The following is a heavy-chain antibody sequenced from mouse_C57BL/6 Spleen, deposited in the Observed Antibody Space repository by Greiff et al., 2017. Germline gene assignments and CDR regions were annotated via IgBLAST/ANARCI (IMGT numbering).Heavy chain of an antibody. J-gene: IGHJ3*01. Sequence: EVQLQESGPGLVKPSQSLSLTCSVTGYSITSGYYWNWIRQFPGNKLEWMGYISYDGSNNYNPSLKNRISITRDTSKNQFFLKLNSVTTEDTATYYCAREGGYDGCAYWGQGTLVTVSA. V-gene: IGHV3-6*01. CDR1: GYSITSGYY. D-gene: IGHD2-2*01. CDR2: ISYDGSN. CDR3: AREGGYDGCAY.